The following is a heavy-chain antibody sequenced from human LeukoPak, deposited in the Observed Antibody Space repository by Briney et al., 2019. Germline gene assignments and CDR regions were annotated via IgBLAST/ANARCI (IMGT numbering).Heavy chain of an antibody. V-gene: IGHV4-59*01. CDR2: IYHSGSV. J-gene: IGHJ4*02. D-gene: IGHD3-10*01. CDR3: ARGGGFGSPPAY. CDR1: GGSISNYY. Sequence: SETLSLACTVSGGSISNYYWSWIRQPPGKGLEWIGYIYHSGSVNYNPSLKSRVTISVDTTNNQFSLKLNSVTAADTAVYYCARGGGFGSPPAYWGQGTLVTVSS.